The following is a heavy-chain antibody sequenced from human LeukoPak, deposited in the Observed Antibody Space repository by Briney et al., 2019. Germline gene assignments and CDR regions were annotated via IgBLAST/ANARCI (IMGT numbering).Heavy chain of an antibody. J-gene: IGHJ4*02. V-gene: IGHV3-23*01. Sequence: GGSLRLSCAASGFTFSSYSMNWVRRAPGKGLEWVSAISGSGGSTYYADSVKGRFTISRDNSKNTLYLQMNSLRAEDTAVYYCAKDPYSGSYYDYWGQGTLVTVSS. CDR3: AKDPYSGSYYDY. CDR2: ISGSGGST. D-gene: IGHD1-26*01. CDR1: GFTFSSYS.